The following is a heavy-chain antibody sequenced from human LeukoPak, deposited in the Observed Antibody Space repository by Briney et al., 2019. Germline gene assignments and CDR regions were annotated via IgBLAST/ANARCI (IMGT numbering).Heavy chain of an antibody. V-gene: IGHV3-7*01. Sequence: GGSLRLSCAASGFSFSNYWMTWVRQAPGKGLEWVANIKQDESEKYYVDAVKGRFTISRDNAKNSLYLQMNNLRAEDTAVYFCARCWPRGWFDPWVRGTLVTVSS. CDR3: ARCWPRGWFDP. CDR2: IKQDESEK. CDR1: GFSFSNYW. J-gene: IGHJ5*02.